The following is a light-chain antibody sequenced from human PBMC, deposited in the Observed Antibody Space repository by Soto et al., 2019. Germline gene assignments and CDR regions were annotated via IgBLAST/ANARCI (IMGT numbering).Light chain of an antibody. CDR2: DAS. Sequence: IQMTQSPSTLSASVGDRVTITCRARQSVGYWLAWYQQKPGKAPQFLIYDASNFHDGVPSRFSGSGSGTELPLTISRLQADDFASYYCQQYYSSWTFGQGTKVDIK. J-gene: IGKJ1*01. CDR3: QQYYSSWT. CDR1: QSVGYW. V-gene: IGKV1-5*01.